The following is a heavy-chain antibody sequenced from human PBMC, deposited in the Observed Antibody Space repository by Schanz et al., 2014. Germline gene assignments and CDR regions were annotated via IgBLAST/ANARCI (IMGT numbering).Heavy chain of an antibody. CDR1: GYSFTTYG. Sequence: QVQLVQSGAEVKKPGASVKVSCKASGYSFTTYGLNWVRQAPGQGPEWVGKINPSSGTTRIAQNFQGRLTVTRDTSTTTVYMELSSLRSDDTAMYYCVTEKRMESGTWAKAFDIWGQGTWVTVSS. CDR2: INPSSGTT. J-gene: IGHJ3*02. V-gene: IGHV1-46*01. D-gene: IGHD3-3*01. CDR3: VTEKRMESGTWAKAFDI.